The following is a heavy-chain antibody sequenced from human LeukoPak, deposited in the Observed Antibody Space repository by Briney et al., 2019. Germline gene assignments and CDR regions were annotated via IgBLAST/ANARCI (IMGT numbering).Heavy chain of an antibody. V-gene: IGHV3-48*03. D-gene: IGHD3-10*01. Sequence: NPGGSLRLSCAASGFTFSNEMNWVRQAPGKGLEWVSYISSSGSTIYYADSVKGRFTISRDNSKNTLYLQMNSLRAEDTAVYYCAKNYGSGSPGWFDPWGQGTLVTVSS. CDR3: AKNYGSGSPGWFDP. CDR2: ISSSGSTI. CDR1: GFTFSNE. J-gene: IGHJ5*02.